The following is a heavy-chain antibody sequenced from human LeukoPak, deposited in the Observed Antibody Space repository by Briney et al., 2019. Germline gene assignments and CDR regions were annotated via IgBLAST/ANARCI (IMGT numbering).Heavy chain of an antibody. D-gene: IGHD3-22*01. V-gene: IGHV1-2*02. CDR2: IKPSSGAT. CDR1: GYTFSGHY. Sequence: ASVKVSCKASGYTFSGHYMHWVRQAPGQGLEWMGWIKPSSGATNYAQKFRGRLTMTRDTSNRTSYMELSRLRSDDTALYYCASCYYDSSGYYYFDYWGQGTLVTVSS. CDR3: ASCYYDSSGYYYFDY. J-gene: IGHJ4*02.